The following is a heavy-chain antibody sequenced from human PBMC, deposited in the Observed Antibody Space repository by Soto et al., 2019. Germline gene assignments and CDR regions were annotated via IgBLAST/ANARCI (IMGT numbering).Heavy chain of an antibody. Sequence: GGSLRLSCAASGFTFSNYWMSWVRQAPGKRLEWVANIKEDGSEKYYVDSVKGRFTISRDNAKNSLFLQMNSLRAEDTAVYYCATDLYQLPTMKYYYYGMDVWGQGTTVTVSS. J-gene: IGHJ6*02. D-gene: IGHD2-2*01. CDR3: ATDLYQLPTMKYYYYGMDV. CDR1: GFTFSNYW. V-gene: IGHV3-7*03. CDR2: IKEDGSEK.